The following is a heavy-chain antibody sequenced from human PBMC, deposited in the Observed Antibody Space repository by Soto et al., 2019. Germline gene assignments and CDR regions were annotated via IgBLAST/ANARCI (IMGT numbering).Heavy chain of an antibody. D-gene: IGHD1-26*01. J-gene: IGHJ4*02. CDR1: GYTFSAYY. V-gene: IGHV1-2*02. Sequence: QVYLLQSGAEVKKDGASVTVSCKTSGYTFSAYYVHWARRAPGRGFQWLGWINPSNEVTTFSEFFQGRITMTRDTSTNTVHMELNRLTSDDTAVYYCMRGGWGDSPIDYWGQGTQVTVSS. CDR2: INPSNEVT. CDR3: MRGGWGDSPIDY.